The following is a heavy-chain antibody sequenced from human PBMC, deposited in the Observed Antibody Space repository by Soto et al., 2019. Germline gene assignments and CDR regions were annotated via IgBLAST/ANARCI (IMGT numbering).Heavy chain of an antibody. V-gene: IGHV6-1*01. CDR1: GDSVSSNSAA. Sequence: SQTLSLTCAISGDSVSSNSAAWNWIRQSPSRGLEWLGRTYYRSKWYSDYAVSVKSRITINPDTSKNQFSLQLNSVTPEDTAVYYCARDYVPYYDFWSGYRNFDYRGQGTLVTVSS. D-gene: IGHD3-3*01. CDR2: TYYRSKWYS. CDR3: ARDYVPYYDFWSGYRNFDY. J-gene: IGHJ4*02.